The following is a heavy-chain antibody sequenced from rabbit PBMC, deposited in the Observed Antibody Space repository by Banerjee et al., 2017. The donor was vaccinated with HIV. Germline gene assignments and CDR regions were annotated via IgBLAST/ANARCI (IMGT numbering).Heavy chain of an antibody. J-gene: IGHJ4*01. CDR3: ARGDGAYAGYDGL. Sequence: QEQLEESGGGLVKPGGTLTLTCAVSGFTFSNYWMNWVRQAPGKGLEWIACMDAGSSGTTNYASWAKGRFTISKTSSTTVTLQMTSLTAADTATYFCARGDGAYAGYDGLWGPGTLVTVS. CDR2: MDAGSSGTT. D-gene: IGHD7-1*01. V-gene: IGHV1S45*01. CDR1: GFTFSNYW.